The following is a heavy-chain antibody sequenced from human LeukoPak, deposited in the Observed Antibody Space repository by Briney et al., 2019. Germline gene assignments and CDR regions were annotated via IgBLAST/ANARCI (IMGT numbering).Heavy chain of an antibody. CDR2: ISSSSSYI. D-gene: IGHD5-18*01. Sequence: GGSLRLSCAASGFTFSSYSMNWVRQAPGNGLDWVSSISSSSSYIYYADSLKGRFTISRDNAKNSLYLQMNSLRAEDTAVYYCASWAEYSDDYWGQGTLVTVSS. V-gene: IGHV3-21*01. CDR3: ASWAEYSDDY. J-gene: IGHJ4*02. CDR1: GFTFSSYS.